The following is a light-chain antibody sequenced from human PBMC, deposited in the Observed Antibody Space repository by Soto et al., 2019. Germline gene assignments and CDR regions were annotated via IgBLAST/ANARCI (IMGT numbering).Light chain of an antibody. CDR3: QQYNSWPRT. V-gene: IGKV3-15*01. CDR2: GAS. J-gene: IGKJ1*01. Sequence: EIVMTQSPATLSVSPGERATLSCRAGQSVSTKLAWYQQKPGQAPKVLIYGASARGIGIPARFSGSGSGTEFTLTISSLQSEDFALYYCQQYNSWPRTFGQGTKVEIK. CDR1: QSVSTK.